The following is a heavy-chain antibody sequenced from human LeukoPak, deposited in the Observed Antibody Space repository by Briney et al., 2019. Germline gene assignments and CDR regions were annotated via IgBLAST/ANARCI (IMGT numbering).Heavy chain of an antibody. CDR1: GYSFTNYW. V-gene: IGHV5-51*01. Sequence: GESLQISYKGSGYSFTNYWIGWGRPMAGKGVGWMGIIYTGDSDTRYSPSFQGQVTISADKSISTAYLQWRSLKASDTAMYYCARAGQYYDILTGYINCDYWGQGTLVTVSS. CDR2: IYTGDSDT. D-gene: IGHD3-9*01. CDR3: ARAGQYYDILTGYINCDY. J-gene: IGHJ4*02.